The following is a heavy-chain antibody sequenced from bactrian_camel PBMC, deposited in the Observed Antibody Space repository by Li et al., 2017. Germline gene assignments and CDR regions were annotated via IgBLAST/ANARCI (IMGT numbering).Heavy chain of an antibody. V-gene: IGHV3S26*01. CDR2: IDADANT. D-gene: IGHD6*01. CDR3: AVLQGDGSWVEACIRRTESGY. Sequence: HVQLVESGGGSVQPGGSLRLSCVTSGLPYRSYCMAWFRQAPGKEREFVSTIDADANTRYADSARGRFTISKDNAKNTLYLQMNSLKPEDTAVYYCAVLQGDGSWVEACIRRTESGYWGQGTQVTVS. CDR1: GLPYRSYC. J-gene: IGHJ6*01.